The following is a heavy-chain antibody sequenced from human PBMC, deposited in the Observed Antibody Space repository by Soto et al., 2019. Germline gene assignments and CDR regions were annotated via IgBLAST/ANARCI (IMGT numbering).Heavy chain of an antibody. V-gene: IGHV3-30*18. CDR2: ISYDGSNK. Sequence: PGGSLRLSCAASGFTFSSYGMHWVRQAPGKGLEWVAVISYDGSNKYYADSVKGRFTISRDNSKNTLYLQMNSLRAEDTAVYYCAKDVAKLEGATDYWGQGTLVTAPQ. CDR3: AKDVAKLEGATDY. J-gene: IGHJ4*02. CDR1: GFTFSSYG. D-gene: IGHD1-26*01.